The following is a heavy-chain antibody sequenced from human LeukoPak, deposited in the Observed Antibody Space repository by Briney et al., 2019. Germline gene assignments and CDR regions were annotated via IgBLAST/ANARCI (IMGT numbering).Heavy chain of an antibody. J-gene: IGHJ3*02. Sequence: GWSLRLSCAASGFTFRSYTMNEVRQAPWRGLDGVSSISSSSSYIYYADSVYGRFIIYRDKAQKALYLQMNKLRDGDAAGYYWPTSDGYGLGDIWGQGTMVTVSS. V-gene: IGHV3-21*04. CDR3: PTSDGYGLGDI. CDR1: GFTFRSYT. D-gene: IGHD3-10*01. CDR2: ISSSSSYI.